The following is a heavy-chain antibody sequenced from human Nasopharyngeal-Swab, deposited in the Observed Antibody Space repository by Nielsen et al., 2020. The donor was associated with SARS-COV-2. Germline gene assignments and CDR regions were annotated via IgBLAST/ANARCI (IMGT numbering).Heavy chain of an antibody. D-gene: IGHD5-24*01. V-gene: IGHV3-48*02. Sequence: GSLRLSCAASGFTFSSYSMNWVRQAPGKGLEWVSYISSSSTIYYADSVKGRFTISRDNAKNSLYLQMNSLRDEDTAVYYCARARDGYATWFYYWGQGTLVTVSS. CDR2: ISSSSTI. CDR1: GFTFSSYS. J-gene: IGHJ4*02. CDR3: ARARDGYATWFYY.